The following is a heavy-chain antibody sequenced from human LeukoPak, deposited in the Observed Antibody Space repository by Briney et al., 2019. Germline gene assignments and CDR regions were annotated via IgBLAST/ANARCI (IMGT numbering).Heavy chain of an antibody. CDR3: AKGIYSSGWSYFDY. CDR2: LSGSGITT. V-gene: IGHV3-23*01. J-gene: IGHJ4*01. D-gene: IGHD6-19*01. Sequence: GGSLRLSCAASGFTFSNSATSWVRQAPGKGLEWVSTLSGSGITTYYADSVKGRFTISRDNSKNTLYLQMNSLRAEDTAVYYCAKGIYSSGWSYFDYWGHGTLVTVSS. CDR1: GFTFSNSA.